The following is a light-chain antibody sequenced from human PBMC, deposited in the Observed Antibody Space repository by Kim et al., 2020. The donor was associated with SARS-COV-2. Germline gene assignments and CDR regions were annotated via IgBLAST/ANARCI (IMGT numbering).Light chain of an antibody. CDR2: EDN. CDR3: QSFDSSNRV. CDR1: SGSIASNY. J-gene: IGLJ3*02. Sequence: NFMLTQPHSVSESPGKTVTISCTRSSGSIASNYVQWYQQRPGSAPTTVIYEDNQTPSGVPDRFSGSIDSSSNSASLTISGLKTEDEADYYCQSFDSSNRVFGGGTQLTVL. V-gene: IGLV6-57*04.